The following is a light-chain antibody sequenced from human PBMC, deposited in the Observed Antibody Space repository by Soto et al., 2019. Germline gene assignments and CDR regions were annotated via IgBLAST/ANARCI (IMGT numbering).Light chain of an antibody. V-gene: IGLV2-14*02. CDR3: SSFRSGSTL. CDR1: SSDVGSYNL. J-gene: IGLJ1*01. Sequence: QSALTQPASVSGSPGQSITISCTGSSSDVGSYNLVSWYQQYPGKAPKLMIFEVSNRPSGVSNRFSGSKSGNTASLTISGLQAEDEADYYCSSFRSGSTLFGTGTKLTVL. CDR2: EVS.